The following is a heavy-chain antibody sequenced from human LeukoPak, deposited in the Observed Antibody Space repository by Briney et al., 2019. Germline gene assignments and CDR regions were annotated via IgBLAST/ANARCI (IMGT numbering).Heavy chain of an antibody. V-gene: IGHV1-69*13. CDR2: IIPIFGTA. CDR3: ARGVLELPWAFDI. J-gene: IGHJ3*02. CDR1: GGSFSSYA. D-gene: IGHD1-7*01. Sequence: GASVKVSCTASGGSFSSYAISWVRQAPGQGLEWMGGIIPIFGTANYAQKFQGRVTITAGESTSTAYMELSSLRSEDTAVYYCARGVLELPWAFDIWGQGTMVTVSS.